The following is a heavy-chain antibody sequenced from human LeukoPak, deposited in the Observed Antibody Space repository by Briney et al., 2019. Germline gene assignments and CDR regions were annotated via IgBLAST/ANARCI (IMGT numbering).Heavy chain of an antibody. D-gene: IGHD2-2*01. CDR1: GGSISSSSYY. V-gene: IGHV4-39*01. J-gene: IGHJ6*03. CDR3: ARSDCSSTSCPHAGYYYYMDV. Sequence: SETLSLTCTVSGGSISSSSYYWGCIRQPPGKGLEWIGSIYYSGGTYYNPSLKSRVTISVDTSKNQFSLKLSSVTAEDTAVYYCARSDCSSTSCPHAGYYYYMDVWGKGTTVTVPS. CDR2: IYYSGGT.